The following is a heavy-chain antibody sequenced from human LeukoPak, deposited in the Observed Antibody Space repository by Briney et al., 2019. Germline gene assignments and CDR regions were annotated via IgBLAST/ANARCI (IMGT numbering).Heavy chain of an antibody. CDR1: GFTFSSYA. D-gene: IGHD3-3*01. V-gene: IGHV3-30*04. J-gene: IGHJ2*01. Sequence: GGSLRLSCAASGFTFSSYAMHWVRQAPGKGLEWVAVISYDGSNKYYADSVKGRFTISRDNAKNSLYLQMNSLRAEDTALYYCAKVGGGWYLDLWGRGTLVTVSS. CDR3: AKVGGGWYLDL. CDR2: ISYDGSNK.